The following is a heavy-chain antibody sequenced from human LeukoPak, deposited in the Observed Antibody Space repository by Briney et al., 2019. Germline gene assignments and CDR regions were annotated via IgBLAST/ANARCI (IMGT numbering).Heavy chain of an antibody. D-gene: IGHD3-10*01. V-gene: IGHV1-2*02. Sequence: ASVQGSFKASGYTFTSYYMHWGRQAPGQGVEGMGWVNPNSGGTNYTQKFQGRVTITRDTSINTAYMELSRLRSDDTAVYYCARSNPPRYGSGSYSSDYWGQGTLVTVSS. CDR1: GYTFTSYY. CDR3: ARSNPPRYGSGSYSSDY. CDR2: VNPNSGGT. J-gene: IGHJ4*02.